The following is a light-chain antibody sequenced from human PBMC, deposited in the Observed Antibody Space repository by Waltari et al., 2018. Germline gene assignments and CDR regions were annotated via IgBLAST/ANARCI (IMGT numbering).Light chain of an antibody. V-gene: IGKV1-27*01. CDR3: QKHSSAPLT. J-gene: IGKJ3*01. CDR2: AAS. CDR1: QGISNH. Sequence: DIQMTQSPSSLSASVGDRVTITCRASQGISNHLAWYQQKPGKVPKLLIYAASTLQAGVPSRFSGSGTVTDFTLTISSLQPEDFATYYCQKHSSAPLTFGPGTIVDI.